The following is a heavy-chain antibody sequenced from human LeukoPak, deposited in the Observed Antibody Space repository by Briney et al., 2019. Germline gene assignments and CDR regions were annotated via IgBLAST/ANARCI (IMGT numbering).Heavy chain of an antibody. CDR2: INWNGGST. CDR3: ARSAHYYDSSGYPTHFDY. J-gene: IGHJ4*02. CDR1: GFTFDDYT. V-gene: IGHV3-20*04. D-gene: IGHD3-22*01. Sequence: GGSLRLSCAASGFTFDDYTMHWVRQAPGKGLEWVSLINWNGGSTGYADSVKGRFTISRDNAKNSLYLQMNSLRAEDTALYYCARSAHYYDSSGYPTHFDYWGQGTLVTVSS.